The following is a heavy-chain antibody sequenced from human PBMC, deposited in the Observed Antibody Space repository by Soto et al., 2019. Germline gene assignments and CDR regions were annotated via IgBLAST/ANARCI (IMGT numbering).Heavy chain of an antibody. D-gene: IGHD3-22*01. J-gene: IGHJ4*02. V-gene: IGHV4-4*09. CDR3: ARTYDSNGYANEFDS. CDR1: GRSITSYN. CDR2: IYDNGIT. Sequence: QVVLQESGPGLVKPSETLSLTCSVSGRSITSYNWSWVRQPPGKGLEWIGYIYDNGITSQNPSLKRRVTMSADTSQKQFSLELTSVTGAETYVYYCARTYDSNGYANEFDSWGKGIIVTVTS.